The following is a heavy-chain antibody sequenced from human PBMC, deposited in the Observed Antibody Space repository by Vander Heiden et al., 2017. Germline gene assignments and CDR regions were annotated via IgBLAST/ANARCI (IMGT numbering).Heavy chain of an antibody. D-gene: IGHD7-27*01. CDR3: AKATRNWGPFDY. CDR1: GFTFADYA. Sequence: EVQLVESGGGLVQPGRSLRLSCAASGFTFADYAMHWVRQAPGKGLEWVSGISWNSGSIGYADSVKGRFTISRDNAKNSLYLKMNSLRAEDTALYYCAKATRNWGPFDYWGQGTLVTVSS. CDR2: ISWNSGSI. V-gene: IGHV3-9*01. J-gene: IGHJ4*02.